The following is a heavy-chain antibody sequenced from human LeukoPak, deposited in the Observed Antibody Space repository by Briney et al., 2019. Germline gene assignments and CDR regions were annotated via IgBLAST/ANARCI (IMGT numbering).Heavy chain of an antibody. D-gene: IGHD4/OR15-4a*01. J-gene: IGHJ4*02. CDR2: IRFDGTSE. CDR1: GFTFSNFG. CDR3: AKAGLVRGGALDS. Sequence: GGSLRLSCAASGFTFSNFGMHWVRQAPGKGLEWVAFIRFDGTSEFYADSVKARFTISRDNSKNTLYLQMNSLRVEDTAVYYCAKAGLVRGGALDSWGQGTLVTVSS. V-gene: IGHV3-30*02.